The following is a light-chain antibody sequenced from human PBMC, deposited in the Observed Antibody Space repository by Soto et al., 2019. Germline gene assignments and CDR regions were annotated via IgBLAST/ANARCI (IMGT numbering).Light chain of an antibody. Sequence: LTHPPGALSLSPGERAARSCRASQRVSRSYLTWYQQKPCQAPSVLIYDTSSRATGITERFSGSGSGTDLTVTSIRMEPEPFAVYSCKQHGSSTWYNCGQGT. CDR2: DTS. V-gene: IGKV3-20*01. CDR1: QRVSRSY. J-gene: IGKJ2*01. CDR3: KQHGSSTWYN.